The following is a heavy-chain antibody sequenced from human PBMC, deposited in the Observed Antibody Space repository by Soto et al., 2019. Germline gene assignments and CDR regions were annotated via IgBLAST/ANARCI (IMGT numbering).Heavy chain of an antibody. V-gene: IGHV1-46*01. CDR2: VNPSGGHT. D-gene: IGHD2-21*02. CDR3: ARGGHVVVVTAALDY. CDR1: GDTFTEYY. J-gene: IGHJ4*02. Sequence: QVQLMQSGAEVKKPGASVKVSCKASGDTFTEYYIHWVRQAPGQGLEWMGTVNPSGGHTTYAQHFLASVTMTRGTSTSPPYIEPTSLTSADTAVYYCARGGHVVVVTAALDYWGQGTLVTVSS.